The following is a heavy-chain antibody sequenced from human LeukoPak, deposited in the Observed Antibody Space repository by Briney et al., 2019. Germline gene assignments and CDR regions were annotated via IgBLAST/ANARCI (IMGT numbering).Heavy chain of an antibody. D-gene: IGHD2-21*02. Sequence: GGSLRLSCAASGFTFSSYWMSWVRQAPGKGGEWVANIKQDGSEKYYVDSVKGRFTISRDNAKNSLYLQMNSLRAEDTAVYYCARVAVVTTNYYFDYWGQGTLVTVSS. CDR3: ARVAVVTTNYYFDY. CDR1: GFTFSSYW. J-gene: IGHJ4*02. CDR2: IKQDGSEK. V-gene: IGHV3-7*01.